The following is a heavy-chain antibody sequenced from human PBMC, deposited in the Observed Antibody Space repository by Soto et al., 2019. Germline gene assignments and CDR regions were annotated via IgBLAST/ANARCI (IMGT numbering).Heavy chain of an antibody. D-gene: IGHD3-16*01. CDR2: INAGNGNT. CDR3: ARGHDYLRGTVRGVWFDP. Sequence: QVQLVQSGAEVKKSGASVKVSCKASGFTFTSYPMHWVRQAPGQRLEWMGWINAGNGNTKYSQKFQGRLTITRDTSASTAYMELSSLRSEDTAVYYCARGHDYLRGTVRGVWFDPWGQGTLVTVSS. J-gene: IGHJ5*02. V-gene: IGHV1-3*01. CDR1: GFTFTSYP.